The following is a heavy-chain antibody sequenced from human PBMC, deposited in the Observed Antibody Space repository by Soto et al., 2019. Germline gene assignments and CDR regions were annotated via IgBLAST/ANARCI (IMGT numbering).Heavy chain of an antibody. Sequence: EVQLVESGGGLVQPGESLRLSCAASGFSVSSSYMSWVRQTPWKGLEWVSVIYSGGTTYYADSVKGRFTISRDDSRNTLFLQMNSLRVDDTAVYYCVKGLRSGRNEREAYCWGQGTLVTVSS. CDR1: GFSVSSSY. CDR2: IYSGGTT. J-gene: IGHJ4*02. D-gene: IGHD6-25*01. CDR3: VKGLRSGRNEREAYC. V-gene: IGHV3-66*01.